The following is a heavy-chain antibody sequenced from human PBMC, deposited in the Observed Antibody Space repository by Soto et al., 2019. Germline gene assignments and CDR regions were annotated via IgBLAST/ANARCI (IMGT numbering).Heavy chain of an antibody. CDR2: IIPIFGTA. CDR1: EYTFTAYH. J-gene: IGHJ3*02. V-gene: IGHV1-69*13. D-gene: IGHD6-6*01. Sequence: SVKVSCKATEYTFTAYHIHWVRQAPGQGLEWMGGIIPIFGTANYAQKFQGRVTITANESTSTAYMELSSLRSEDTAVYYCARGQLGHDAFDIWGQGTMVTVSS. CDR3: ARGQLGHDAFDI.